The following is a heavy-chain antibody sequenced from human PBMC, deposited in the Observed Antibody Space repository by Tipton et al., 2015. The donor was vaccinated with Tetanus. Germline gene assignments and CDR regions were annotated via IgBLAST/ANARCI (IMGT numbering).Heavy chain of an antibody. D-gene: IGHD2-15*01. CDR3: ARGDIVVVVAAPVAFDI. CDR2: ISSSSRYI. J-gene: IGHJ3*02. CDR1: GFTFSTYS. Sequence: SLRLSCAASGFTFSTYSMNWVRQAPGKGLEWVSSISSSSRYINSADSVRGRFTISRDNAKNSLYLQMNSLRAEDTAVYYCARGDIVVVVAAPVAFDIWGQGTMVTVSS. V-gene: IGHV3-21*01.